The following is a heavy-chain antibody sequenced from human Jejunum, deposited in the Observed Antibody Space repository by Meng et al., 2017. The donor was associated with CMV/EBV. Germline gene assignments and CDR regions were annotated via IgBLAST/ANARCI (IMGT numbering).Heavy chain of an antibody. CDR2: ISPYNGDT. CDR3: ARGSGSGGRDWFDP. Sequence: ASGYPFTSHGISWVRQAPGQGLEWMGWISPYNGDTNYAQRLQGRITLTRDTSITTAYMELSDLRSEDAAVYYCARGSGSGGRDWFDPWGQGTLVTVSS. D-gene: IGHD3-3*01. J-gene: IGHJ5*02. V-gene: IGHV1-18*01. CDR1: GYPFTSHG.